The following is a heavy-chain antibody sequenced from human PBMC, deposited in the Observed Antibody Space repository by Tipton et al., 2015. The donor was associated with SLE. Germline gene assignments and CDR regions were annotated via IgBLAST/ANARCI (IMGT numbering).Heavy chain of an antibody. D-gene: IGHD3-10*01. V-gene: IGHV4-34*01. CDR3: ARDRGSGFDY. J-gene: IGHJ4*02. Sequence: LRLSCAVYGGSFSDYYWSWIRQPPGKGLEWIGYIYYSGSTYYNPSLKSRVTISVDTSKNQFSLKLSSVTAADTAVYYCARDRGSGFDYWGQGTLVTVSS. CDR2: IYYSGST. CDR1: GGSFSDYY.